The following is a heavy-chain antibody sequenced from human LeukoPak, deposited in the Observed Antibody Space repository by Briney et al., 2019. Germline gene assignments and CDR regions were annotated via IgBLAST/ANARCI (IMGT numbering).Heavy chain of an antibody. Sequence: GGSLRLSCAGSRFTFSSYSMNWVRQAPGKGLEWVSSISSSGSYIYYADSVKGRFTISRDNAKNSLYLQMNSLRAEDTAVYYCARGSFLITFGGFIGWGQGTLVTVSS. D-gene: IGHD3-16*02. V-gene: IGHV3-21*01. CDR3: ARGSFLITFGGFIG. CDR2: ISSSGSYI. J-gene: IGHJ4*02. CDR1: RFTFSSYS.